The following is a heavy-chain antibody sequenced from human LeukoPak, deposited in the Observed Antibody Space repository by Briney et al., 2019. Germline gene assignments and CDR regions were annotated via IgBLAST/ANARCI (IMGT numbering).Heavy chain of an antibody. Sequence: PGGSLRLSCAASGFTFSSNYMNWVRQGPGKGLEWVSVIYSDGSTYYSDSVKGRFTISRDNAKNSLYLQMNSLRAEDTAVYYCARAPDDYDFWSGYYTTWRYFDYWGQGTLVTVSS. CDR2: IYSDGST. D-gene: IGHD3-3*01. J-gene: IGHJ4*02. V-gene: IGHV3-53*01. CDR3: ARAPDDYDFWSGYYTTWRYFDY. CDR1: GFTFSSNY.